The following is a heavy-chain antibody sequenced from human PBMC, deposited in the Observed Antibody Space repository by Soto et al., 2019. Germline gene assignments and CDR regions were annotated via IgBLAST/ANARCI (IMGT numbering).Heavy chain of an antibody. J-gene: IGHJ4*02. Sequence: QVQLVESGGGVVQPGRSLRLSCAASGFSFSSYGMHWVRQAPGKGLEWVAMISYDGTDEYYADSVKGRFTISRDNSRNAVYLQMNSLRAEDTAVYYCAKLESDWDDYFDYWGQGTLVTVSS. V-gene: IGHV3-30*18. CDR3: AKLESDWDDYFDY. CDR1: GFSFSSYG. CDR2: ISYDGTDE. D-gene: IGHD3-9*01.